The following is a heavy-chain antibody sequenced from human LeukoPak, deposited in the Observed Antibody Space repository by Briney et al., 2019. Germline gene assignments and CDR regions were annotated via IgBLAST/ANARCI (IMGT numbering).Heavy chain of an antibody. CDR3: GKDYSSGWEIDY. Sequence: GGSLRHSCAASGFTFSKYGMHWVRQAPGKGLEWVAFIRYDGNNRYYADSMKGRFTISRDNSKNTLYLQMNSLRAEDTAVYYCGKDYSSGWEIDYWGQGTLVTVSS. V-gene: IGHV3-30*02. CDR1: GFTFSKYG. J-gene: IGHJ4*02. CDR2: IRYDGNNR. D-gene: IGHD6-19*01.